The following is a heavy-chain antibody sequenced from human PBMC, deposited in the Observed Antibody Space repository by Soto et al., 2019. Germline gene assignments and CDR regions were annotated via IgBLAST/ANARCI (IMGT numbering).Heavy chain of an antibody. CDR2: ISGSGGST. V-gene: IGHV3-23*01. Sequence: GGSLRLSCAAPGFTFSSYAMSWVRQAPGKGLEWVSAISGSGGSTYYADSVKGRFTISRDNSKNTLYLQMNSLRAEDTAVYYCHLGYCSGGSCPDAFDIWGQGTMVTVSS. D-gene: IGHD2-15*01. CDR1: GFTFSSYA. J-gene: IGHJ3*02. CDR3: HLGYCSGGSCPDAFDI.